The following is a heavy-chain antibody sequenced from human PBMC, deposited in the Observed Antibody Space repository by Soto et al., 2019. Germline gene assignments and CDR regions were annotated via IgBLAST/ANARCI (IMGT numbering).Heavy chain of an antibody. Sequence: PEESLSISCKASGYRFINYWIIWVLQMPGKGLEWMGNIDPSDSYTNYSPSFQGHVTISADKSIGTVYLQWSSLKASDTAMYYCATQLWSRGWFDPWGQGTMVTVSS. CDR2: IDPSDSYT. D-gene: IGHD3-10*01. CDR1: GYRFINYW. V-gene: IGHV5-10-1*01. CDR3: ATQLWSRGWFDP. J-gene: IGHJ5*02.